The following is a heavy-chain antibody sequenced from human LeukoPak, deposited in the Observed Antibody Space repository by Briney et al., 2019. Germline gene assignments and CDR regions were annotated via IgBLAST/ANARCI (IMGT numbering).Heavy chain of an antibody. J-gene: IGHJ4*02. V-gene: IGHV1-69*13. CDR3: AREPYSGYDPYFDY. Sequence: ASVKVSCKASGGTFSSYAISWVRQAPGQGLEWMGGIIPIFGTANYAQKFQGRVTITADESTSTAYMELSSLRSEDTAVYYCAREPYSGYDPYFDYWGQGTLVTVSS. CDR2: IIPIFGTA. D-gene: IGHD5-12*01. CDR1: GGTFSSYA.